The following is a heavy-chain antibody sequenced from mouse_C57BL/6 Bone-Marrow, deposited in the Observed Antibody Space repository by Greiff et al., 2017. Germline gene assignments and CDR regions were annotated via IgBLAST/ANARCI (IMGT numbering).Heavy chain of an antibody. CDR2: IYPGSGNT. V-gene: IGHV1-76*01. D-gene: IGHD1-1*01. CDR1: GYTFTDYY. CDR3: ARYDYGSSYDYFDY. J-gene: IGHJ2*01. Sequence: VQLQQSGAELVRPGASVKLSCKASGYTFTDYYINWVKQRPGQGLEWIARIYPGSGNTYYNEKFKGKATLTAEKSSSTAYMQLSSLTSEDSAVYFCARYDYGSSYDYFDYWGQGTTLTVSS.